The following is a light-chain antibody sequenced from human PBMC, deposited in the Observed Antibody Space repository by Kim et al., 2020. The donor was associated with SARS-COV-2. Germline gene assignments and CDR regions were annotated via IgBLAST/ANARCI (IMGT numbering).Light chain of an antibody. CDR2: DAS. CDR3: QHFNSYPLT. CDR1: QDIISS. J-gene: IGKJ4*01. Sequence: ASVGDRLTITCRASQDIISSLAWYQQKVGKSPKLLIYDASRLEGGVPSRFSGSGSGTDFTLTITGLQPKDFATYYCQHFNSYPLTFGGGTKVDIK. V-gene: IGKV1-13*02.